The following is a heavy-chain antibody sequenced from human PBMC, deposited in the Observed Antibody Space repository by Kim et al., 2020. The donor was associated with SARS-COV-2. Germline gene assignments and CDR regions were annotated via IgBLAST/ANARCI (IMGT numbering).Heavy chain of an antibody. CDR1: GGSISSSSYY. V-gene: IGHV4-39*01. CDR2: IYYSGST. Sequence: SETLSLTCTVSGGSISSSSYYWGWIRQPPGKGLEWIGSIYYSGSTYYNPSLKSRVTISVDTSKNQFSLKLSSVTAADTAVYYCARLGKSRYSYYYGMDVWGQGTTVTVSS. CDR3: ARLGKSRYSYYYGMDV. D-gene: IGHD1-20*01. J-gene: IGHJ6*02.